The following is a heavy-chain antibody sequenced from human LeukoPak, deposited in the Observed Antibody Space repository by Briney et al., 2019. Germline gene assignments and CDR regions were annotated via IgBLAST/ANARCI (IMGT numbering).Heavy chain of an antibody. J-gene: IGHJ3*02. D-gene: IGHD2-21*01. CDR3: ARGGWGYAFDI. CDR1: GYTFTGYY. V-gene: IGHV1-2*02. CDR2: INPNSGGT. Sequence: ASVKVSCKASGYTFTGYYMHWVRQAPGQGLEWMGWINPNSGGTNYVQKFQGRVTMTRDTSISTAYMELSRLRSDDTAVYYCARGGWGYAFDIWGQGTMVTVSS.